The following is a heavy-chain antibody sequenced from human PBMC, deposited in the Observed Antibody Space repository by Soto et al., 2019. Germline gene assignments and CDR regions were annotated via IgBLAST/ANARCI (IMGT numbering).Heavy chain of an antibody. CDR3: AREGRAVISSYYYYGMDV. CDR2: IWYDGSNK. D-gene: IGHD3-10*01. J-gene: IGHJ6*02. CDR1: GFTFSSYG. V-gene: IGHV3-33*01. Sequence: QVQLVESGGGVVQPGRSLRLSCAASGFTFSSYGMHWVRQAPGKGLEWVAVIWYDGSNKYYADSVKGRFTISRDNSKNTLYLQMNSLRAEDTAVYYCAREGRAVISSYYYYGMDVWGQGTTVTVSS.